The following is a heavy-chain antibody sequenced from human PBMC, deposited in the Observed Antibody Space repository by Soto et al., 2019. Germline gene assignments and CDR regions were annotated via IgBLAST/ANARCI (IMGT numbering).Heavy chain of an antibody. V-gene: IGHV3-23*01. CDR3: AKEDPYGDYPSYYYYMDV. CDR1: GFTFSSYV. Sequence: GGSLRLSCAASGFTFSSYVMSWVRQAPGKGLEWVSDISGGGSNTYYADSVRGRFTISRDNSKNMLYLQIHSLRADDTAVYYCAKEDPYGDYPSYYYYMDVWGKGTTVTVSS. CDR2: ISGGGSNT. J-gene: IGHJ6*03. D-gene: IGHD4-17*01.